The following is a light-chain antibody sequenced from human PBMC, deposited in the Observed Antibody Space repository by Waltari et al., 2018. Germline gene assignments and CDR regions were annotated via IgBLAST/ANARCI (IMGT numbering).Light chain of an antibody. CDR3: SSYASSK. Sequence: QSALTQPASVSGSPGQTITLSCTGTSRDIGGHNYVSWYQQHPGKAPKLMIYDVVKRPSGVSNRFSGSKSGNTASLTISGLQAEDDAIYYCSSYASSKFGGGTKLTVL. V-gene: IGLV2-14*01. CDR2: DVV. J-gene: IGLJ2*01. CDR1: SRDIGGHNY.